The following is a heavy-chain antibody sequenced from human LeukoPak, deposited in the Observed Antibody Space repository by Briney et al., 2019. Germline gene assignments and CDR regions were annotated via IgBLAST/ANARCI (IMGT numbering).Heavy chain of an antibody. CDR2: IYPGDFDT. V-gene: IGHV5-51*01. Sequence: GESLKISCKGSGYPFTSYSIGWVGKMPGKGLEWMGIIYPGDFDTRYSPSFQGQVTISADKSISTAYLQWSSLKASDTAMYYCAKRRKSRYYYDSSGYPDAFDIWGQGTMVTVSS. J-gene: IGHJ3*02. CDR1: GYPFTSYS. CDR3: AKRRKSRYYYDSSGYPDAFDI. D-gene: IGHD3-22*01.